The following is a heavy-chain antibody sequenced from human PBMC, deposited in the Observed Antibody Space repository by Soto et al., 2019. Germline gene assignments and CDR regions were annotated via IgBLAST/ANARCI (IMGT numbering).Heavy chain of an antibody. J-gene: IGHJ4*01. V-gene: IGHV3-74*01. CDR1: GFAFCSYW. CDR2: INSDGSSA. CDR3: ARLPSYYLPDE. Sequence: VVTLRLSCTASGFAFCSYWMHWFRQAPGPGLVWVSRINSDGSSATYADSVKGRFTISRDDAKNTVFLQMNSLRDEDTAVYDWARLPSYYLPDEWG. D-gene: IGHD2-21*01.